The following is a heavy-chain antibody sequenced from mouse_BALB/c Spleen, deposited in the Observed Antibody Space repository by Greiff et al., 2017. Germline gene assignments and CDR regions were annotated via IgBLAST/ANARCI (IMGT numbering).Heavy chain of an antibody. V-gene: IGHV2-9*02. CDR3: AAYDYDDDYYAMDY. CDR2: IWAGGST. Sequence: QVQLKQSGPGLVAPSQSLSITCTVSGFSLTSYGVHWVRQPPGKGLEWLGVIWAGGSTNYNSALMSRLSISKDNSKSQVFLKMNSLQTDDTAMYYCAAYDYDDDYYAMDYWGQGTSVTVSS. J-gene: IGHJ4*01. CDR1: GFSLTSYG. D-gene: IGHD2-4*01.